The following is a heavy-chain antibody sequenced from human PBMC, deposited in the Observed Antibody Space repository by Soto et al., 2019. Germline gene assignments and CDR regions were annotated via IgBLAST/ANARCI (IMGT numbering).Heavy chain of an antibody. CDR1: GYTFTSYY. J-gene: IGHJ4*02. V-gene: IGHV1-46*03. CDR2: INPSGGST. CDR3: ARDPVGVAAAGMVSLDY. D-gene: IGHD6-13*01. Sequence: GASVKVSCKASGYTFTSYYMHWVRQAPGQGLEWMGIINPSGGSTSYAQKFQGRVTMTRDTSTSTVYMELSSLRSEDTAVYYCARDPVGVAAAGMVSLDYWGQGTLVTVSS.